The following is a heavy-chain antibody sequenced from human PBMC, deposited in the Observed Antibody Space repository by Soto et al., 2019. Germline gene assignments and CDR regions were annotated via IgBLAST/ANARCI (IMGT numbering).Heavy chain of an antibody. V-gene: IGHV1-69*06. Sequence: SVKVSCKASGGTFSSYAISWVRQAPGQGLEWMGGIIPIFGTANYAQKFQGRVTITADKSTSTAYMELSSLRSEDTAVYYCARLHPEYYDFWSGYSHNWFDPWGQGTLVTVS. CDR1: GGTFSSYA. CDR2: IIPIFGTA. D-gene: IGHD3-3*01. CDR3: ARLHPEYYDFWSGYSHNWFDP. J-gene: IGHJ5*02.